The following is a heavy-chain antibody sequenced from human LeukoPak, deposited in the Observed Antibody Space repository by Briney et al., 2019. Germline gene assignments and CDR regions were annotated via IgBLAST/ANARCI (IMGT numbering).Heavy chain of an antibody. CDR3: ARDTYYYGSGGSFDI. Sequence: GGSLRLSCAASGFTFSNFWMHWVRQAPGKGLVWVALIYGDGSFTRYADSVKGRFTISRDNAKNTVYLQMNSLRAEDTAVYYCARDTYYYGSGGSFDIWGQGTMVTVSS. J-gene: IGHJ3*02. D-gene: IGHD3-10*01. CDR2: IYGDGSFT. V-gene: IGHV3-74*01. CDR1: GFTFSNFW.